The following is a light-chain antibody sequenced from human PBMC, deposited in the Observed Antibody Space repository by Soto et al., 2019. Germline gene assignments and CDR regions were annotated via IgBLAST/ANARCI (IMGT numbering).Light chain of an antibody. J-gene: IGKJ1*01. Sequence: EIVLTQSPGTLSSSPGERATLSCRASQSVSSSFLAWYQQKPGQAPRLLIYGASSRAAGIPDRFSGSGSGTYFTLTISRLDPEYFAVYYCQQYGTSPTFGQGTKVEMK. V-gene: IGKV3-20*01. CDR3: QQYGTSPT. CDR2: GAS. CDR1: QSVSSSF.